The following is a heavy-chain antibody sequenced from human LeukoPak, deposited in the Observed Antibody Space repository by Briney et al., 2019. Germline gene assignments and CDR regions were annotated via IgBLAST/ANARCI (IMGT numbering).Heavy chain of an antibody. D-gene: IGHD3-3*01. CDR1: GGSISSGGYY. CDR2: IHSSGST. Sequence: SETLSLTCTVSGGSISSGGYYWSWIRQPAGKGLEYLGRIHSSGSTNYNPSLTSRVTISRDTSKNHYSLKLSSVTATDTAVYYCARDRSITVSSYSYYMDVWGEGTTVTVSS. V-gene: IGHV4-61*02. CDR3: ARDRSITVSSYSYYMDV. J-gene: IGHJ6*03.